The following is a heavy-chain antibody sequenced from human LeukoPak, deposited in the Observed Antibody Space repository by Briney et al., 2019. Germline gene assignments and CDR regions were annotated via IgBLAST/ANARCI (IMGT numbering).Heavy chain of an antibody. J-gene: IGHJ4*02. CDR3: AGRYCSSTSCYDYYFDY. Sequence: PSETLSLTCTVSGGSISSSSNFWGWIRQPPGKGLEWIGSIYYSGSTYYNPSLKSRVTISVDTSKNQFSLKLSSVTAADTVVYYCAGRYCSSTSCYDYYFDYWGQGTLVTVSS. CDR1: GGSISSSSNF. CDR2: IYYSGST. V-gene: IGHV4-39*01. D-gene: IGHD2-2*01.